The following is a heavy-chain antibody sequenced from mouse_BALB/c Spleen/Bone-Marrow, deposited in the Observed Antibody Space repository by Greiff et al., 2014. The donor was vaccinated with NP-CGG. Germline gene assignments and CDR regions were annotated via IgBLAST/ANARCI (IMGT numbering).Heavy chain of an antibody. J-gene: IGHJ4*01. V-gene: IGHV1-18*01. Sequence: EVQLQQSRPELVKPGTSVKISCKTSGYTFTDYTMHWVKQSHGKSLEWIGGINPNNGGTSYNQKFKGKATLTVDKSSSTAYMELRSLTSEDSAVYYCTRSEDRYYFAMNYWGQGTSVTASS. CDR1: GYTFTDYT. CDR2: INPNNGGT. CDR3: TRSEDRYYFAMNY.